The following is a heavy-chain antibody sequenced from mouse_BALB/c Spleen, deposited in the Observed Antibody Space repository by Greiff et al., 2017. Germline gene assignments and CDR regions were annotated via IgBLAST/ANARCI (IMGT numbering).Heavy chain of an antibody. CDR2: ISSGGST. D-gene: IGHD1-1*01. V-gene: IGHV5-6-5*01. CDR1: GFTFSSYA. Sequence: EVQGVESGGGLVKPGGSLKLSCAASGFTFSSYAMSWVRQTPEKRLEWVASISSGGSTYYPDSVKGRFTISRDNARNILYLQMSSLRSEDTAMYYCARSYYGSSYEGWYFDVWGAGTTVTVSS. CDR3: ARSYYGSSYEGWYFDV. J-gene: IGHJ1*01.